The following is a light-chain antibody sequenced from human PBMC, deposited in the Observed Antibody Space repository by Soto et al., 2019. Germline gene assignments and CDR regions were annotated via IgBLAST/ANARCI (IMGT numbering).Light chain of an antibody. CDR2: GAS. CDR3: HHYNNCPPLT. CDR1: QSVSSN. J-gene: IGKJ1*01. Sequence: EIVMTQSPATLSVSPGERATLSCRASQSVSSNLAWYQQKPGQAPRLLIYGASTSATCIPARFSGSGSGSEFSLTITSLLSEDFAVYYCHHYNNCPPLTFGQGTKVDIK. V-gene: IGKV3-15*01.